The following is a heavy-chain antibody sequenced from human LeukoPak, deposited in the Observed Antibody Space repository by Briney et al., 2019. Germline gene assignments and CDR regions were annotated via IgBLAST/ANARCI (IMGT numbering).Heavy chain of an antibody. CDR3: ARVIRGALRAAVFDI. D-gene: IGHD3-10*01. Sequence: SETLSLTCTVSGYSISSGYYWGWIRQPPGKGLEWIGSIYHSGSTYYNPSLKSRVTISVDKSKNQFSLKLSSVTAADTAVYYCARVIRGALRAAVFDIWGQGTMVTVSS. J-gene: IGHJ3*02. CDR1: GYSISSGYY. CDR2: IYHSGST. V-gene: IGHV4-38-2*02.